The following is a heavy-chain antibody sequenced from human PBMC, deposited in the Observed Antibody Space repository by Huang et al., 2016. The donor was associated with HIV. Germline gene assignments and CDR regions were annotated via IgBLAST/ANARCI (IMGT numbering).Heavy chain of an antibody. CDR2: ISVNIDTI. J-gene: IGHJ4*02. CDR1: GFTFDDYA. Sequence: EVQLVESGGGLVQPGRSLRLSCAASGFTFDDYAMHWVRQAPGKGLEWVSHISVNIDTIGYGDTVKGRFTISRDNAKNSLYLQMNRLRAEDTALYYCAKDKFLTTAYYFDYWGQGTLVTVSS. D-gene: IGHD1-1*01. CDR3: AKDKFLTTAYYFDY. V-gene: IGHV3-9*01.